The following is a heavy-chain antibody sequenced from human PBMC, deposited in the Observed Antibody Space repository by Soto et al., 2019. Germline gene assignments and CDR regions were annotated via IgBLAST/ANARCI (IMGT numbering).Heavy chain of an antibody. CDR1: GFTFSSYA. CDR2: ISGSGGST. Sequence: GGSLRLSCAASGFTFSSYAMSWVRQAPGKGLEWVSAISGSGGSTYYADSVKGRFTISRDNSKNTLYLQMNSLRAEDTAVYYCAKNEAVAGITEYFQHWGQGTLVTVSS. CDR3: AKNEAVAGITEYFQH. J-gene: IGHJ1*01. V-gene: IGHV3-23*01. D-gene: IGHD6-19*01.